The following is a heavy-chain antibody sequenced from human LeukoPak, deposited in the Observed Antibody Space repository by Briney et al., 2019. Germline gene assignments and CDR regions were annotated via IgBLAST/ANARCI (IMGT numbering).Heavy chain of an antibody. CDR3: ARLRRNSDSGGYYYYYDY. CDR1: GFTLSSYS. Sequence: GGSLRLSCAASGFTLSSYSFNWVRQAPGKGLGWVSSINTISSYIYYADSVKGRFTISRDSAKNSLSLQMNSLRVEDTAVYYCARLRRNSDSGGYYYYYDYWGQGTLVTVSS. CDR2: INTISSYI. J-gene: IGHJ4*02. V-gene: IGHV3-21*01. D-gene: IGHD3-22*01.